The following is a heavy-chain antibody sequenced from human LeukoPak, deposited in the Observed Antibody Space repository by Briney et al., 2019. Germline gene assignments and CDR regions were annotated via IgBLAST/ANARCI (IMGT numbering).Heavy chain of an antibody. Sequence: GSLRLSCAASGFTFSSYSMNWVRQAPGKGLEWVSSISSSSSYIYYADSVKGRFTISRDKAKNSLYLQMNSLRAEDTAVYYCARAGSGSYDFDYWGQGTLVTISS. CDR2: ISSSSSYI. CDR3: ARAGSGSYDFDY. V-gene: IGHV3-21*01. D-gene: IGHD1-26*01. J-gene: IGHJ4*02. CDR1: GFTFSSYS.